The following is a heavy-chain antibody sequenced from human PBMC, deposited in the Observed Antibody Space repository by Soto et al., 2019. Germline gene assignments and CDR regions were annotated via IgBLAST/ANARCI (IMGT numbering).Heavy chain of an antibody. CDR2: IKEDGSDK. CDR3: AREIVGANALYDY. CDR1: GFNYSTYW. V-gene: IGHV3-7*03. Sequence: GGSLRLSCVGSGFNYSTYWLSWVRKAPGKGLEWVGNIKEDGSDKNYVDSVKGRFTMSRDNAQNSLYLQMSSLRAEDTAVYYCAREIVGANALYDYWGQGTQVTVSS. J-gene: IGHJ4*02. D-gene: IGHD1-26*01.